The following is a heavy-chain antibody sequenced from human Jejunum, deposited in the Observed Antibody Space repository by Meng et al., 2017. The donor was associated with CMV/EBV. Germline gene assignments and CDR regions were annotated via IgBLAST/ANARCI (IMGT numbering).Heavy chain of an antibody. CDR3: AKGGYDSSWRYYFDY. CDR1: GLMFGNYA. Sequence: GLMFGNYARRWVRKARGKGREWVSGRSGSGDSTYDRESVKGRFTVTRDTSKNTLYLQMNSLRAEDTAVYYCAKGGYDSSWRYYFDYWGQGTLVTVSS. D-gene: IGHD6-13*01. V-gene: IGHV3-23*01. J-gene: IGHJ4*02. CDR2: RSGSGDST.